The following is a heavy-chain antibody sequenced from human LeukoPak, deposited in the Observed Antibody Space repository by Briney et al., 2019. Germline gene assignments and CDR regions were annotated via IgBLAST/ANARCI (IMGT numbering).Heavy chain of an antibody. CDR2: INPSGGST. CDR3: ARRSGDYFHGMDV. J-gene: IGHJ6*02. CDR1: GYSFTNYY. V-gene: IGHV1-46*01. D-gene: IGHD2-21*02. Sequence: ASVKVSCKASGYSFTNYYIHCVRQAPGQGLEWMGIINPSGGSTTYAQKFQGRVTMTRDTSTSTVYMELSSLRSEDMAVYYCARRSGDYFHGMDVWGQGTTVTVSS.